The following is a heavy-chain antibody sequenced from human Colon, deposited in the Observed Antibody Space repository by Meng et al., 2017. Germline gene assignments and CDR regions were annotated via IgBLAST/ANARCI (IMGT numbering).Heavy chain of an antibody. V-gene: IGHV4-4*02. D-gene: IGHD4-23*01. Sequence: QLPGVGPGACESLGPPFPHLRGCGGSISSNYWGSWVRQSPKKGLEWIGEIHHGGTTNYNPSLKSRVTISVDTSNNQFSLKLSSVTAADTAVYYCARIDYGGNGIEKYFFDYWGQGTLVTVSS. CDR3: ARIDYGGNGIEKYFFDY. CDR1: GGSISSNYW. CDR2: IHHGGTT. J-gene: IGHJ4*02.